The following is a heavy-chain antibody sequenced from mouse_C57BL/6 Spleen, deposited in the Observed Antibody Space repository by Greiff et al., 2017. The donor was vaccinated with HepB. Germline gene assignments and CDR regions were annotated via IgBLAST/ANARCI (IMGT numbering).Heavy chain of an antibody. CDR1: GYTFTSYW. CDR3: ASWGLRGYAMDY. D-gene: IGHD1-1*01. Sequence: QVQLQQPGTELVKPGASVKLSCKASGYTFTSYWMHWVKQRPGQGLEWIGNINPSNGGTNYNEKFKSKATLSVYKSSSTAYMQLSSLTSEDSAVYYWASWGLRGYAMDYWGQGTSVTVSS. J-gene: IGHJ4*01. CDR2: INPSNGGT. V-gene: IGHV1-53*01.